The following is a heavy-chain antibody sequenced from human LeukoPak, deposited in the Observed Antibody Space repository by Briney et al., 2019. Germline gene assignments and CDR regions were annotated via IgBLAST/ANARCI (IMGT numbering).Heavy chain of an antibody. D-gene: IGHD6-13*01. CDR1: GGSISSSSYY. V-gene: IGHV4-39*01. CDR2: IYYSGST. CDR3: ARGAEQQLVGYYYYYMDV. Sequence: SETLSLTYTVSGGSISSSSYYWGWIRQPPGKGLEWIGSIYYSGSTYYNPSLKSRVTISVDTSKNQFSLQLNSVTPEDTAVYYCARGAEQQLVGYYYYYMDVWGKGTTVTISS. J-gene: IGHJ6*03.